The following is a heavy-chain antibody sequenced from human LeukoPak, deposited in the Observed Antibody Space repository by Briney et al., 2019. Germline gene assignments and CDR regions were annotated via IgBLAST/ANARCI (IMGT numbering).Heavy chain of an antibody. J-gene: IGHJ3*02. D-gene: IGHD3-22*01. CDR2: IYPGDSDT. Sequence: GESLKISCKGSGYSFTSYWIGWVRQLPGKGLEGMGIIYPGDSDTRYSPSFQGQVTISADKSISTAYLQWSSLKASDTAMYYCARQYYYDSSARGAFDIWGQGTMVTVSS. V-gene: IGHV5-51*01. CDR3: ARQYYYDSSARGAFDI. CDR1: GYSFTSYW.